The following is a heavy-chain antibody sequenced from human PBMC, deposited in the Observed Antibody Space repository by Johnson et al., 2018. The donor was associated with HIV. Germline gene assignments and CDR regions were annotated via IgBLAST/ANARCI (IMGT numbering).Heavy chain of an antibody. V-gene: IGHV3-11*04. CDR2: ISSSGNTI. J-gene: IGHJ3*02. D-gene: IGHD3-10*01. Sequence: QVKLVESGGGLVKPGGSLRLSCAASGFTFSDYYMSWIRQAPGKGLEWVSYISSSGNTIFYADSVKGRFTISRDNAKNSLFLQMNSLRAEDTAVYYCAGGFYYGSGSYHGAFDIWGQGTMVTVSS. CDR3: AGGFYYGSGSYHGAFDI. CDR1: GFTFSDYY.